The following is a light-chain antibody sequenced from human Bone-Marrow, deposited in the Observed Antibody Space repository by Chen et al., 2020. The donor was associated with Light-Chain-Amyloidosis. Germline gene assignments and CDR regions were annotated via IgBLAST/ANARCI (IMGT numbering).Light chain of an antibody. CDR2: RDT. J-gene: IGLJ2*01. V-gene: IGLV3-25*03. CDR3: QSADSSGTYEVI. CDR1: ALPTKY. Sequence: SYKLTQPPSVSVSPGQTARITCSGDALPTKYAYWYQQKPGQAPVLVIHRDTERPSGISERFSGSISGTTATLTISGVQAEDEADYHCQSADSSGTYEVIFGGGTKLTVL.